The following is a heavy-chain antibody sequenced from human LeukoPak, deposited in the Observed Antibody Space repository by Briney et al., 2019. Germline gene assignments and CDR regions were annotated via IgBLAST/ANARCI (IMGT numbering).Heavy chain of an antibody. CDR1: GFTFSSYG. J-gene: IGHJ4*02. D-gene: IGHD1-26*01. CDR3: ARDQSGSYPGPFDY. V-gene: IGHV3-33*01. CDR2: IWYDGSDK. Sequence: PGGSLRLSCAASGFTFSSYGMHWVRQAPGKGLEWVALIWYDGSDKYYADSVKGRFTISRDNSKNTLYLQMNSLTAEDTAVYYCARDQSGSYPGPFDYWGQGTLDTVSS.